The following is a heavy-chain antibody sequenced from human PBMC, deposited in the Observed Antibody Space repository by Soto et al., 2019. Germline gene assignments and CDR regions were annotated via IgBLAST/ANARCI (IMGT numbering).Heavy chain of an antibody. CDR3: AKGGTPRITIFPCYMGV. D-gene: IGHD3-9*01. J-gene: IGHJ6*03. V-gene: IGHV3-9*01. CDR1: GFTFDDYA. CDR2: ISWNSGSI. Sequence: EVQLVESGGGLVQPGRSLRLSCAASGFTFDDYAMHWVRQAPGKGLAWVSGISWNSGSIGYADSVKGRFTSSRDNAKNSLYPQMNSLRAEDTALYYCAKGGTPRITIFPCYMGVLGKGTTVTVSS.